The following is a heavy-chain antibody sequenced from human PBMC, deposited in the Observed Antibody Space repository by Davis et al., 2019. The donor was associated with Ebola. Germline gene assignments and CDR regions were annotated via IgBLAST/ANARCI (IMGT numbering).Heavy chain of an antibody. Sequence: GESLKISCAASGFSFSKAWMSWVRQAPGKGLEWVSSISSSSSYIYYADSVKGRFTISRDNAKNSLYLQMNSLRAEDTAVYYCARGGYGDYQTKSQGGMDVWGQGTTVTVSS. D-gene: IGHD4-17*01. CDR1: GFSFSKAW. V-gene: IGHV3-21*01. CDR2: ISSSSSYI. J-gene: IGHJ6*02. CDR3: ARGGYGDYQTKSQGGMDV.